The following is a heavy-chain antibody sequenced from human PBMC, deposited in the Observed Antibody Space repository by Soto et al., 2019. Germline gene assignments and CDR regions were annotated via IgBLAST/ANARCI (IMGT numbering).Heavy chain of an antibody. J-gene: IGHJ6*02. CDR2: ISWNSGNI. CDR1: GFTFEDYA. D-gene: IGHD3-10*01. Sequence: EVQLVESGGGLVQPGRSLRLSCAASGFTFEDYAMYWVRQAPGKGLEWVSGISWNSGNIDYADSVKGRFTISRDHAKNSLYLQMNRLRAEDTALYDCAKEISGGCPYGMDVWGQGTTVTVSS. V-gene: IGHV3-9*01. CDR3: AKEISGGCPYGMDV.